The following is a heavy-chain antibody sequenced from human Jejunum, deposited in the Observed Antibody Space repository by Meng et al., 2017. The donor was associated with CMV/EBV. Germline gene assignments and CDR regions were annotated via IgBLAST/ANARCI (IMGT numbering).Heavy chain of an antibody. CDR1: CYTFTSCF. CDR3: ARGRVSYSSSSSSAY. Sequence: SCYTFTSCFISWVRQPPGQGLEWMGWINAYNGNTNDAQKLEGRVTMTTDTSTSTAYMELRSLRSDDTAVYYCARGRVSYSSSSSSAYWGQGTLVTVSS. CDR2: INAYNGNT. D-gene: IGHD6-6*01. J-gene: IGHJ4*02. V-gene: IGHV1-18*01.